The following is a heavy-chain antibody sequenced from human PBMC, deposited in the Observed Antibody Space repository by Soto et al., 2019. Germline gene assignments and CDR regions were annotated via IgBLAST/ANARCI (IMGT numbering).Heavy chain of an antibody. CDR3: ARESEDLTSNFDY. CDR1: GFTFTRYS. V-gene: IGHV3-21*06. CDR2: ISSTTNYI. J-gene: IGHJ4*02. Sequence: GGSLRLSCAASGFTFTRYSMNWVRQAPGKGLEWVSSISSTTNYIYYGDSMKGRFTISRDNAKNSLYLEMNSLRAEDTAVYYCARESEDLTSNFDYWSQGTLVTVSS.